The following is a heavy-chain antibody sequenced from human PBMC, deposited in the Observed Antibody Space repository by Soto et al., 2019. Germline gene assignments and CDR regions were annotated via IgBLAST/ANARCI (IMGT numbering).Heavy chain of an antibody. CDR3: AKGGTWTTIGRYMDV. V-gene: IGHV3-23*01. J-gene: IGHJ6*03. CDR2: ISGSGTSA. CDR1: GFTFSTYA. Sequence: EVQLLESGGGLVQPGGSLRLSCAASGFTFSTYAMSWVRQAPGEGLEWVSAISGSGTSAYYADSVKGRFTISRDNSKNTLYLQMNSLRADDTAIYYCAKGGTWTTIGRYMDVWGKGTTVTVAS. D-gene: IGHD2-21*02.